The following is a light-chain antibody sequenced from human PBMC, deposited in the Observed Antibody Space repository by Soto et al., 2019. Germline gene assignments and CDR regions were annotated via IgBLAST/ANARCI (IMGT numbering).Light chain of an antibody. CDR3: QQSNSAPLT. V-gene: IGKV1-39*01. CDR2: AAS. CDR1: QGITKY. J-gene: IGKJ4*01. Sequence: DTQMTQSPSSLSASVGDRVTITCRASQGITKYLNWYQQKPGKAPKLLIYAASSSQSGVPSRFSGSGYGTDFTLTISSLQPEDSATYFCQQSNSAPLTFGGGTTVEIK.